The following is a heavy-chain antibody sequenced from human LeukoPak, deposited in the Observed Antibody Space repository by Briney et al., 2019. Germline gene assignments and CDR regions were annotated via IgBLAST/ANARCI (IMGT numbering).Heavy chain of an antibody. D-gene: IGHD4-17*01. CDR3: AKMHPGPDSGDRTY. V-gene: IGHV3-7*01. CDR1: GFTFSSYW. CDR2: IKQDGSEK. J-gene: IGHJ4*02. Sequence: PGGSLRLSCAASGFTFSSYWMSWVRQAPGKGLEWVANIKQDGSEKYYVDSVKGRFTISRDNAKNSLYLQMNSLRAEDTAVYYCAKMHPGPDSGDRTYWGQGTLVTVSS.